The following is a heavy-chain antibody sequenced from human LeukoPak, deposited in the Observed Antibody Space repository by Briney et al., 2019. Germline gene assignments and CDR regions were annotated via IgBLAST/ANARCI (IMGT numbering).Heavy chain of an antibody. CDR1: GFTFRNYA. V-gene: IGHV3-23*01. D-gene: IGHD4-17*01. Sequence: GGSLRLSCAASGFTFRNYAMSWVRQAPGKGLEWVSSISGSSGSTYYADSVKGRFTISRDNSKNTLYLQMNSLRAEDTALYYCAKAAYGDYVNWLDPWGQGTLVTVSS. CDR2: ISGSSGST. CDR3: AKAAYGDYVNWLDP. J-gene: IGHJ5*02.